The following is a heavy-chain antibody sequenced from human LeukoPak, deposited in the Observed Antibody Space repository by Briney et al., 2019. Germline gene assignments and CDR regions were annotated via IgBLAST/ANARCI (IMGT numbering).Heavy chain of an antibody. CDR3: ARDRVYSSSSRYYYGMDV. J-gene: IGHJ6*02. D-gene: IGHD6-6*01. CDR1: GFTFNSYG. CDR2: IWYDGSNK. Sequence: PGGSLRLSCAASGFTFNSYGMHWVRQAPGKGLEWVAVIWYDGSNKYYADSVKGRFTISRDNTKTTLYLQVNSLRTEDTAVYFCARDRVYSSSSRYYYGMDVWGQGTTITVSS. V-gene: IGHV3-33*01.